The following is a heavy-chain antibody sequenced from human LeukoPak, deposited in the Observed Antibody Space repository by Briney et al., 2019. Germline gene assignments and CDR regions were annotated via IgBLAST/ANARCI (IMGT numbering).Heavy chain of an antibody. CDR1: GFTFNTFG. CDR2: IRYDGSNK. D-gene: IGHD6-19*01. V-gene: IGHV3-30*02. CDR3: ARDGADSSGQEVTLDY. J-gene: IGHJ4*02. Sequence: GGSLRLSCAASGFTFNTFGMHWVRQAPGKGLEWVAFIRYDGSNKYYADSVKGRFTISRDNAKNSLYLQMNSPRAEDTAVYYCARDGADSSGQEVTLDYWGQGTLATVSS.